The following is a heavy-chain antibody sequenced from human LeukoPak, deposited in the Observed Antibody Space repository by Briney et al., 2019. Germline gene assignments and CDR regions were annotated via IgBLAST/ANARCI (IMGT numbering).Heavy chain of an antibody. CDR1: GFTFSSYW. Sequence: PGGSLRLSCAASGFTFSSYWMSWVRQAPGKGLEWVAFIRYDGSNKYYADSVKGRFTISRDNSKNTLYLQMNSLRAEDTAVYYCAKVYCSSTSCTNWFDPWGQGTLVTVSS. V-gene: IGHV3-30*02. CDR3: AKVYCSSTSCTNWFDP. J-gene: IGHJ5*02. CDR2: IRYDGSNK. D-gene: IGHD2-2*01.